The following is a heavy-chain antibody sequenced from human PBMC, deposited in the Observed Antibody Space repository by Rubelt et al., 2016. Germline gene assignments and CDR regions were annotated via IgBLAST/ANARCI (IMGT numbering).Heavy chain of an antibody. V-gene: IGHV3-72*01. CDR3: TTPDIVVVVAATRYYYGMDV. CDR2: TKNKARNFAT. J-gene: IGHJ6*02. CDR1: DHH. Sequence: DHHMDWVRQAPGKGLEWVGRTKNKARNFATEYAASVKGRFTISRDDSKNTLYLQMNSLKTEDTAVYYCTTPDIVVVVAATRYYYGMDVWGQGTTVTVSS. D-gene: IGHD2-15*01.